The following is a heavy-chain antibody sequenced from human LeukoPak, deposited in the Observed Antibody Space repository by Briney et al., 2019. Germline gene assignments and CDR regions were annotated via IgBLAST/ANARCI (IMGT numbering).Heavy chain of an antibody. CDR2: LYTRGST. Sequence: SETLSLTCTVSGVPISNYYWSWLRQPAGKGLEWIGRLYTRGSTSYNPSLKSRVTISVDKSKNQFSLKLSSVTAADTAVYYCARDTQTTMGFYYYYYMDVWGKGTTVTVSS. D-gene: IGHD5-18*01. CDR1: GVPISNYY. J-gene: IGHJ6*03. CDR3: ARDTQTTMGFYYYYYMDV. V-gene: IGHV4-4*07.